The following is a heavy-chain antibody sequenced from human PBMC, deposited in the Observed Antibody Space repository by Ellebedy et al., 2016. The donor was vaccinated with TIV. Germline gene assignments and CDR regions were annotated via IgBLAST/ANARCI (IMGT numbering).Heavy chain of an antibody. Sequence: SETLSLXCAVYGGSFSGYYWSWIRQPPGKGLEWIGYIYHSGSTYYNPSLKSRVTISVDRSKNQFSLKLSSVTAADTAVYYCAREGGSAAPDYWGQGTLVTVSS. CDR1: GGSFSGYY. V-gene: IGHV4-34*01. D-gene: IGHD2-2*01. CDR2: IYHSGST. CDR3: AREGGSAAPDY. J-gene: IGHJ4*02.